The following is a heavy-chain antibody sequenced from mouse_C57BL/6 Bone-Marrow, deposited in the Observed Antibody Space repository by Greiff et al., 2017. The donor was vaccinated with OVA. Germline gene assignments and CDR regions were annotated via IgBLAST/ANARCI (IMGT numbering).Heavy chain of an antibody. J-gene: IGHJ1*03. Sequence: EVKLVESGGGLVQPKGSLKLSCAASGFSFNTYAMNWVRQAPGKGLEWVARIRSKSNNYATYYADSVKDRFTISRDDSESMLYLQMNNLKTEDTAMYYCVRGPLRYFDVWGTGTTVTVSS. V-gene: IGHV10-1*01. CDR2: IRSKSNNYAT. CDR3: VRGPLRYFDV. CDR1: GFSFNTYA.